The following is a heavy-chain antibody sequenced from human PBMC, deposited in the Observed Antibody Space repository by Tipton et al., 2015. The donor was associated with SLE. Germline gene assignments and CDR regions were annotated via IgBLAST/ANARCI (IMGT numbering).Heavy chain of an antibody. CDR1: GDSITTYY. J-gene: IGHJ3*02. CDR3: ARWANSIFGVVGFDACDI. D-gene: IGHD3-3*01. Sequence: TLSLTCTVSGDSITTYYWSWIRQSAGKGLEWLGRVYSRGSTIYNPSIKSRITLSLDTSKNQFSLRVNSATAADTAVYYCARWANSIFGVVGFDACDIWGQGTMVTVSS. V-gene: IGHV4-4*07. CDR2: VYSRGST.